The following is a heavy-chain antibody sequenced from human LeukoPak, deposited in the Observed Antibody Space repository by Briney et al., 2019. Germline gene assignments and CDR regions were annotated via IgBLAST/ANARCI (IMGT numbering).Heavy chain of an antibody. CDR1: GFTFSGYW. Sequence: GGSLRLSCAASGFTFSGYWMHWVRQAPGKGLVWVSRINSVGSITTYADSVKGRFTISRDNAKNTLYLQMNSLRVEDTAVYYCARASGSYSFDYWGQGTLVTVSS. D-gene: IGHD1-26*01. V-gene: IGHV3-74*01. CDR2: INSVGSIT. CDR3: ARASGSYSFDY. J-gene: IGHJ4*02.